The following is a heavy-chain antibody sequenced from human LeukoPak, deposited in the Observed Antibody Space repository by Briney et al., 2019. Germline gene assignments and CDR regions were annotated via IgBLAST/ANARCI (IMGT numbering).Heavy chain of an antibody. D-gene: IGHD2-15*01. CDR3: ATAAGVVVAATGLDY. V-gene: IGHV1-3*01. CDR2: INAGNGNT. J-gene: IGHJ4*02. Sequence: ASVKVSCKASGYTFSSHTMHWVRQAPGQRLEWMGWINAGNGNTKYSQKFQGRVTITADESTSTAYMELSSLRSEDTAVYYCATAAGVVVAATGLDYWGQGTLVTVSS. CDR1: GYTFSSHT.